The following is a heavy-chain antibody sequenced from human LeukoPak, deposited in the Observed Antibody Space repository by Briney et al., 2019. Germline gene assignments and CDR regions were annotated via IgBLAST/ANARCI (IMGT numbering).Heavy chain of an antibody. V-gene: IGHV3-74*01. J-gene: IGHJ4*02. Sequence: GGSLRLSCAASGFTFSSYWMHWVRQAPGKGLVWVSRINSDGSSTSYADSVKGRFTISRDNAKNTLYLQMNSLRAEDTAVYYCAKGDYDFWSGYYAENYFDYWGQGTLVTVSS. CDR2: INSDGSST. CDR1: GFTFSSYW. D-gene: IGHD3-3*01. CDR3: AKGDYDFWSGYYAENYFDY.